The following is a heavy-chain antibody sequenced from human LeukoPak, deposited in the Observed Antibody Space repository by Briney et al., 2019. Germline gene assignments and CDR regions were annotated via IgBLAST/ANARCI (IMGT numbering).Heavy chain of an antibody. D-gene: IGHD3-10*01. CDR2: IYSGGST. CDR3: ARDYYGSGTSLRVPFDY. V-gene: IGHV3-53*01. Sequence: GGSLRLSCAASGFTVSSNYMSWVRQAPGKGLEWVSVIYSGGSTYYADSVKGRFTISRDNSKNTLYLQMNSLRAEDTAVYYCARDYYGSGTSLRVPFDYWGQGTLVTVSS. CDR1: GFTVSSNY. J-gene: IGHJ4*02.